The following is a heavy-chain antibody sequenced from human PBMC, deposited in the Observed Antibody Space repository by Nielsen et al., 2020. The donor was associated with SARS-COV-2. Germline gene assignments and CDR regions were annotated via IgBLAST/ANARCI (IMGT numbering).Heavy chain of an antibody. CDR3: ARSSGYYVFRFED. CDR2: IVPAFGSP. D-gene: IGHD3-22*01. J-gene: IGHJ4*02. V-gene: IGHV1-69*13. CDR1: GDTLTNSA. Sequence: SVKVSCKTSGDTLTNSAFNWVRQAPGQGLEWIGQIVPAFGSPIYAQQFQGRVTITADESTTAVYMEVNSLRSEDTAMYYCARSSGYYVFRFEDWGQGTLVTVSS.